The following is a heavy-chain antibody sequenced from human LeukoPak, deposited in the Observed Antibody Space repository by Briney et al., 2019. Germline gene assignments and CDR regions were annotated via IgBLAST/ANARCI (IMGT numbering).Heavy chain of an antibody. J-gene: IGHJ3*02. CDR3: AKWQLEPSNDAFDI. CDR2: IYTSGST. V-gene: IGHV4-61*02. CDR1: GGSISSGSYY. Sequence: PSQTLSLTCTVSGGSISSGSYYWSWIRQPAGKGLEWIGRIYTSGSTNYNPSLKSRVTISVDTSKNQFSLKLSSVTAADTALYYCAKWQLEPSNDAFDIWGQGTMVTVSS. D-gene: IGHD1-1*01.